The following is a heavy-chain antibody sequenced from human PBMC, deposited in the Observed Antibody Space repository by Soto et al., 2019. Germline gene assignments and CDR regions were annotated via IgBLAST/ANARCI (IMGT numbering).Heavy chain of an antibody. CDR1: GDSVSSNSAA. CDR3: ARDWVYYDSSGKLPEPIFYYYGMDV. D-gene: IGHD3-22*01. J-gene: IGHJ6*02. V-gene: IGHV6-1*01. Sequence: PSQTLSLTCAISGDSVSSNSAAWNWIRQSPSRGLEWLGRTYYRSKWYNDYAVSVKSRITINPDTSKNQFSLQLNSVTPEDTAVYYCARDWVYYDSSGKLPEPIFYYYGMDVWGQGTTVTVSS. CDR2: TYYRSKWYN.